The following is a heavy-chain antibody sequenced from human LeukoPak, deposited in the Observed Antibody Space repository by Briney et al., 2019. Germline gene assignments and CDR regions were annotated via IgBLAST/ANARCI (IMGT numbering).Heavy chain of an antibody. CDR2: ISSSSGYI. CDR3: ARVRAAALDY. Sequence: GGSLRLSCAASGFTFSSYSMNWVRQAPGKGLEWVSSISSSSGYIYYADSVKGRFTISRDNAKNSLYLQMNSLRAEDTAVYYCARVRAAALDYWGQGTLVTVSS. D-gene: IGHD6-13*01. CDR1: GFTFSSYS. V-gene: IGHV3-21*01. J-gene: IGHJ4*02.